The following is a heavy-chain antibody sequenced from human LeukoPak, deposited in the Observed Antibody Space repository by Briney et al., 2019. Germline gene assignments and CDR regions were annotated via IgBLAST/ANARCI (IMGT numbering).Heavy chain of an antibody. Sequence: SETLSLTCSVSGEPITNSRFYWGWVRQSPGRGLEWIGVIYFSGLTYYNPSLKSPVTLSVDTSRNQFSLKLSSVTAADTAVYYCARRTDGSGSFFFDFWGQGILVSVSS. D-gene: IGHD3-10*01. CDR2: IYFSGLT. V-gene: IGHV4-39*01. CDR1: GEPITNSRFY. J-gene: IGHJ4*02. CDR3: ARRTDGSGSFFFDF.